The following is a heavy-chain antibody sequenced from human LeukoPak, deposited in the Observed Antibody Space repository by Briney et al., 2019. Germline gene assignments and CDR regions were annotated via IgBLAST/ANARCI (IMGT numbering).Heavy chain of an antibody. V-gene: IGHV4-59*01. CDR3: ARGRSPYCSSTSCKDWFDP. D-gene: IGHD2-2*01. Sequence: SETLSLTCTVSGGSISSYYWSWIRQPPGKGLEWIGYIYYSGSTNYNPSLKSRVTISVDTSKNQFSLKLSSVTAADTAVYYCARGRSPYCSSTSCKDWFDPWGQGTLVTVSS. CDR1: GGSISSYY. J-gene: IGHJ5*02. CDR2: IYYSGST.